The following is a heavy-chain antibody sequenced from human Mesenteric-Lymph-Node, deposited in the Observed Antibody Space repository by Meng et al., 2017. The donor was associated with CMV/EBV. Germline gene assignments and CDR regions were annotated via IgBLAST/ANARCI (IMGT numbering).Heavy chain of an antibody. CDR2: INSDGSST. V-gene: IGHV3-74*01. Sequence: LPFSRYWMHWVRQAPGKGLVWVSRINSDGSSTSYADSVKGRFTIFRDNAKNTLYLQMNSLRAEDTAVYYCARDDSSGWFHAGDYFDYWGQGTLVTVSS. CDR3: ARDDSSGWFHAGDYFDY. D-gene: IGHD6-19*01. J-gene: IGHJ4*02. CDR1: LPFSRYW.